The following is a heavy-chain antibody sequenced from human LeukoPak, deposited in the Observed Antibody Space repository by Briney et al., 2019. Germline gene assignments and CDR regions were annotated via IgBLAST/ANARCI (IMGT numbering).Heavy chain of an antibody. D-gene: IGHD3-9*01. CDR3: AKEEVKLRYFDWSDP. V-gene: IGHV3-30*18. J-gene: IGHJ5*02. Sequence: GGSLRLSCAASGFTFSRYGMHWVRQAPGKGLEWVAVISYDGSNKYYADSVKGRFAISRDNSKNTLYLQMNSLRAEDTAVYYSAKEEVKLRYFDWSDPWGQGTLVTVSS. CDR1: GFTFSRYG. CDR2: ISYDGSNK.